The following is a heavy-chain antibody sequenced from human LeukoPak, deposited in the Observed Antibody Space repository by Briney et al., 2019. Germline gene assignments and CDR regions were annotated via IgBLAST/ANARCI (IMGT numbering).Heavy chain of an antibody. Sequence: SETLSLTCAVSGGSISSGGYSWNWIRQPPGKGLEWIGYIYHSGSTYYNPSLKSRVTLSVDRSKNQFSLKLSSVTAADTAVYYCARGGGYSPVGDIFDSWGQGTMVTVSS. CDR1: GGSISSGGYS. CDR3: ARGGGYSPVGDIFDS. CDR2: IYHSGST. D-gene: IGHD5-18*01. J-gene: IGHJ3*02. V-gene: IGHV4-30-2*01.